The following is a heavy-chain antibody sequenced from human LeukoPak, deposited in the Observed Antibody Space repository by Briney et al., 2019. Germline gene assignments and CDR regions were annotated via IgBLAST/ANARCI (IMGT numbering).Heavy chain of an antibody. CDR3: STLFYN. Sequence: GGSLRLSCAASGFTFSSYAMHWVRQAPGKGLEWVAVISYDGSNKYYADSVKGRFTISRDNSKNTLFLQMNSLTAEDTAVYYCSTLFYNWGQGTLVTVSS. V-gene: IGHV3-30*04. J-gene: IGHJ4*02. CDR1: GFTFSSYA. CDR2: ISYDGSNK.